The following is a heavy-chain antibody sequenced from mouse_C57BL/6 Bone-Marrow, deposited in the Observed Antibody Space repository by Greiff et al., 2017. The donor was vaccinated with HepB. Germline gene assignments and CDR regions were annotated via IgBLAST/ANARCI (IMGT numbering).Heavy chain of an antibody. CDR1: GFTFSSYG. J-gene: IGHJ2*01. CDR3: AIFLDY. CDR2: ISSGGSYT. Sequence: EVQLQESGGDLVKPGGSLKLSCAASGFTFSSYGMSWVRQTPDKRLEWVATISSGGSYTYYPDSVKGRFTISRDNAKNTLYLQMSSLKSEDTAMYYCAIFLDYWGQGTTLTVSS. V-gene: IGHV5-6*01.